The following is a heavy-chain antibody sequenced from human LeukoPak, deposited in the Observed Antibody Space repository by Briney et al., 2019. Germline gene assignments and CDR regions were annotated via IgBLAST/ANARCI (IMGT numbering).Heavy chain of an antibody. D-gene: IGHD2-21*02. CDR3: ARGVPHCGGDCYTHYFFDY. CDR2: IYYSGST. CDR1: GGSISSYY. J-gene: IGHJ4*02. V-gene: IGHV4-59*01. Sequence: SETLSLICTVSGGSISSYYWSWIRQPPGKGLEWIGYIYYSGSTNYNPSLKSRVTISVDTSKNQFSLKLSSVTAADTAVYYCARGVPHCGGDCYTHYFFDYWGQGTLVTVSS.